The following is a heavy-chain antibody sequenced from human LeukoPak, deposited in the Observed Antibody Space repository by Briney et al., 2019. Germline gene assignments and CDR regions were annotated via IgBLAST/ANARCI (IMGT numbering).Heavy chain of an antibody. V-gene: IGHV4-39*07. CDR2: IYYSGST. CDR1: GGSISSSSYY. CDR3: AREGGSGGAFDY. Sequence: PSETLSLTCTVSGGSISSSSYYWGWIRQPPGKGLEWIGSIYYSGSTYYNPSLKSRVTISVDTSKNQFSLKLSSVTAADTAVYYCAREGGSGGAFDYWGQGTLVTVSS. J-gene: IGHJ4*02. D-gene: IGHD2-15*01.